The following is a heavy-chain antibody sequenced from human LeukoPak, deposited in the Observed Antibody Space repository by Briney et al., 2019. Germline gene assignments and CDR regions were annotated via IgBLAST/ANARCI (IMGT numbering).Heavy chain of an antibody. D-gene: IGHD4-17*01. CDR1: GFTINIYA. J-gene: IGHJ3*01. CDR3: AKDPNGDYVGAFDG. V-gene: IGHV3-23*01. CDR2: ITVNGGGI. Sequence: GGSLRLSCAPSGFTINIYAMTWVRQAPGKGLEWVSSITVNGGGISYADSVKGRFTISRDNSKNTLYLQMSSLRAEDTAVYYCAKDPNGDYVGAFDGWDQGTRVTVSS.